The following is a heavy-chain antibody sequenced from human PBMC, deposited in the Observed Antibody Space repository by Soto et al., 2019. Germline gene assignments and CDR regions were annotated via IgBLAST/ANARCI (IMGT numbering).Heavy chain of an antibody. V-gene: IGHV5-51*01. Sequence: SLKISCRTSGYKFTSYWIAWVRQMPGKGLEWMGIIFPSDSDTRYSPSFQGQVTISADRSTSTVFLQWASLKASDTAVYFCARKDKSGYFNWFDPWGQGILVTVSS. D-gene: IGHD3-22*01. CDR3: ARKDKSGYFNWFDP. CDR2: IFPSDSDT. J-gene: IGHJ5*02. CDR1: GYKFTSYW.